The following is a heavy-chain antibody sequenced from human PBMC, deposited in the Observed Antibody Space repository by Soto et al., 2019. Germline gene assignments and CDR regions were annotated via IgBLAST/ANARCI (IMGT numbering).Heavy chain of an antibody. Sequence: QVQLQESGPGLVKPSQTLSLTCAVSGASIKTGGYYWTWIRQHPTKGLEWIGYIYFSGTTWYNPSLKSRVVMAVDVSQNQFSLNLTSVTAADTAVYFGATNRGFDFDYFDSWGHGTPVTGSS. CDR3: ATNRGFDFDYFDS. V-gene: IGHV4-31*11. J-gene: IGHJ4*01. D-gene: IGHD5-12*01. CDR2: IYFSGTT. CDR1: GASIKTGGYY.